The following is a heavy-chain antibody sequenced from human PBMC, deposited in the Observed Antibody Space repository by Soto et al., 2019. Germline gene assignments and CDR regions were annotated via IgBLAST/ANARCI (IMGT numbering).Heavy chain of an antibody. CDR3: AGWGGQDYNY. V-gene: IGHV3-7*03. D-gene: IGHD4-4*01. CDR1: GFTFTDFY. J-gene: IGHJ4*02. Sequence: EVQLVQSGGGLVQPGGSLRLSCVGSGFTFTDFYMNWVRQAPGKGLEWVANIRPDGTETNYVESVRGRFTTSRDNAKNSLFLQMNSLRADDTALYYCAGWGGQDYNYWGQGILVTVYS. CDR2: IRPDGTET.